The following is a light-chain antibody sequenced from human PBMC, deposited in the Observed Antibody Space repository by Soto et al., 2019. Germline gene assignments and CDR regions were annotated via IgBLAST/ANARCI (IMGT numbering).Light chain of an antibody. CDR1: RSDVGGYNY. Sequence: QSALTEPACVSGSPGQSITISCTVTRSDVGGYNYVSWYQQHPGNAPKLMIYDVSNRPSGVSNRFSGSKSGNTASLTISGLHAEDEAYYYCSSYSSSSTLIAFGGGTKLTVL. CDR2: DVS. J-gene: IGLJ2*01. CDR3: SSYSSSSTLIA. V-gene: IGLV2-14*03.